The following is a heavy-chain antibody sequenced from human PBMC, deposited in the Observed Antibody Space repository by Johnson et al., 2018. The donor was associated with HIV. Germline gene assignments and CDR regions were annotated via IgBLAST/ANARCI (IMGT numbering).Heavy chain of an antibody. V-gene: IGHV3-66*01. CDR2: ISSGDTT. CDR1: GFTFSSYD. J-gene: IGHJ3*02. Sequence: MQLVESGGGLKQPGGSLRLSCAASGFTFSSYDMHWVRQAPGKGLEWVSVISSGDTTYYAGSVKGRFTISRDNSKNTLYLQMNSLRVDDTAIYYCARAYTYGAFDIWGQGTMVTVSS. CDR3: ARAYTYGAFDI. D-gene: IGHD5-18*01.